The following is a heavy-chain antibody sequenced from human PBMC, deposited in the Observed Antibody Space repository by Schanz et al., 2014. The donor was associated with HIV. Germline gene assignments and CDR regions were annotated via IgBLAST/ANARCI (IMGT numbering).Heavy chain of an antibody. CDR3: ARGNDFFGGVPDY. CDR1: GFTFSSYA. V-gene: IGHV3-23*01. Sequence: EVQLLESGGGLVQPGGSLRLSCAASGFTFSSYAMSWVRQAPGKGLEWVSAISGGGGSTYYADSVKGRFTISRDNSKNTLYLQMNSLRAEDTAVYYCARGNDFFGGVPDYWGQGTLVSVSS. D-gene: IGHD3-16*01. CDR2: ISGGGGST. J-gene: IGHJ4*02.